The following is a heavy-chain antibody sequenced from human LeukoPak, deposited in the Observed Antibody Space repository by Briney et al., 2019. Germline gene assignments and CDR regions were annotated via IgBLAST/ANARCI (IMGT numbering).Heavy chain of an antibody. Sequence: GGSLRLSCAASGFTFSSYAMSWVRQAPGKGLEWVSAISGSGGSTYYADSVKGRFTISRDNSKNTLYLQMNSLRAEDTAVYYCAKDASDYYGSGSYFFYWGQGTLVTVSS. J-gene: IGHJ4*02. CDR3: AKDASDYYGSGSYFFY. D-gene: IGHD3-10*01. V-gene: IGHV3-23*01. CDR2: ISGSGGST. CDR1: GFTFSSYA.